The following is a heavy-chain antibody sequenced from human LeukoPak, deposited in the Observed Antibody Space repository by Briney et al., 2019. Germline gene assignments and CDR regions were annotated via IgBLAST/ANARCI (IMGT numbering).Heavy chain of an antibody. CDR2: ISYDGSNK. J-gene: IGHJ5*02. CDR3: ARASSWYRGAMRFDP. D-gene: IGHD6-13*01. Sequence: GRSLRLSCAASGFTFSSYAMHWVRQAPGKGLEWVAVISYDGSNKYYADSVKGRFTISIDNSKNTLYLQMNSLRAEDTAVYYCARASSWYRGAMRFDPWGQGTLVTVSS. V-gene: IGHV3-30*04. CDR1: GFTFSSYA.